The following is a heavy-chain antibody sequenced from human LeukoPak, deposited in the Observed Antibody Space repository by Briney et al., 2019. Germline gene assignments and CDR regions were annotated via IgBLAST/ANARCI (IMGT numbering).Heavy chain of an antibody. J-gene: IGHJ3*02. CDR3: ARTLVVINDAFDI. Sequence: ASVKVSCKASGYTFTGYYMHWVRQAPGQGLEWMGWINPNSGGTNSAQKFQGRVSMTGDTSISTAYMELSRLRSDDTAVYYCARTLVVINDAFDIWGQGTMVTVSS. D-gene: IGHD3-22*01. V-gene: IGHV1-2*02. CDR1: GYTFTGYY. CDR2: INPNSGGT.